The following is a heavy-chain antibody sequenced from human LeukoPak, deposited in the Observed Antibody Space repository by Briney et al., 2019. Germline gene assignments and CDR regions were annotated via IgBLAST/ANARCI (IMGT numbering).Heavy chain of an antibody. CDR1: GFTFSSYS. CDR2: ISSSSSYI. Sequence: PGGSLRLSCAASGFTFSSYSMNWVRQAPGKGLEWVSSISSSSSYIYYADSVKGRFTISRDNAKNSLYLQMNSLRAEDTAVYYCARVMMATISDAFDIWGQGTMVTVSS. V-gene: IGHV3-21*01. J-gene: IGHJ3*02. D-gene: IGHD5-24*01. CDR3: ARVMMATISDAFDI.